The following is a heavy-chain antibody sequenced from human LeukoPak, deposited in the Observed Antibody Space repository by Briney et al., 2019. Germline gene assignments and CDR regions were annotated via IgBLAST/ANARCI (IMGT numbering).Heavy chain of an antibody. Sequence: GGSLRLSCAASGFTFSSFAMSWVRQAPGKGLEWVSAISGSGGSTYYADSVKGRFTISRDNSKNTMFLQMNSLRAEDTAVYYCAKDRSCTGSSCNVGSWGQGTMVTVSS. CDR3: AKDRSCTGSSCNVGS. J-gene: IGHJ3*01. CDR2: ISGSGGST. D-gene: IGHD2-2*01. V-gene: IGHV3-23*01. CDR1: GFTFSSFA.